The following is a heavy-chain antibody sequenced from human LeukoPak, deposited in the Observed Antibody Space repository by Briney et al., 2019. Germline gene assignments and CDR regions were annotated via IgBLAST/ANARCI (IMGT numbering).Heavy chain of an antibody. J-gene: IGHJ4*02. CDR1: GGTFSGYA. CDR2: IIPIFGTA. CDR3: ASRYCSGGSFYGTYFDY. D-gene: IGHD2-15*01. V-gene: IGHV1-69*06. Sequence: GASVKVSCKASGGTFSGYAISWVRQAPGQGLEWMGGIIPIFGTANYAQKFQGRVTITADKSTSTAYMELSSLRSEDTAVYYCASRYCSGGSFYGTYFDYWGQGTLVTVSS.